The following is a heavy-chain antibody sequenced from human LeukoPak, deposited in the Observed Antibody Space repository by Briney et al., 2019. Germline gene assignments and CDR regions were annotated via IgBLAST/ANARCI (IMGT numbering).Heavy chain of an antibody. CDR1: GYTFNNYD. CDR2: ISAHNGNT. V-gene: IGHV1-18*01. CDR3: ARESGVYGSAFDI. D-gene: IGHD5/OR15-5a*01. J-gene: IGHJ3*02. Sequence: GASVKVSCKASGYTFNNYDISWVRQAPGQGLEWMGWISAHNGNTNYAEMIRGRVTVTTDTSTSTAYMELRSLRSDDTAVYYCARESGVYGSAFDIWGQGTTVTVSS.